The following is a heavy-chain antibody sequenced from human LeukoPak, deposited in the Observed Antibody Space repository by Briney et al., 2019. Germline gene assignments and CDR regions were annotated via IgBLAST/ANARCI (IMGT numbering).Heavy chain of an antibody. CDR1: GYTFTSYH. D-gene: IGHD4-17*01. V-gene: IGHV1-46*01. CDR2: INPSGGTT. J-gene: IGHJ5*02. Sequence: ASVKVSCKASGYTFTSYHMHWVRQAPGQGLEWMGIINPSGGTTNYAQKFRGRVTMTRDMSTSTVYMELSSLRSEDTAVYYCARDRSSVTTYNWFDPWGQGTLVTVSS. CDR3: ARDRSSVTTYNWFDP.